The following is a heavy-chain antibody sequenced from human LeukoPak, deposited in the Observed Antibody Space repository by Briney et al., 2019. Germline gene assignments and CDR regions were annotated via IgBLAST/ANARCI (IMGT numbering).Heavy chain of an antibody. CDR3: ARPGYCSSTSCYSLDP. V-gene: IGHV1-2*02. J-gene: IGHJ5*02. CDR2: INPNSGGT. D-gene: IGHD2-2*01. CDR1: GYTFTGYY. Sequence: ASVKVSCKAYGYTFTGYYMHWVRQAPGQGLEWMGWINPNSGGTNYAQKFQGRVTMTRDTSISTAYMELSRLRSDDTAVYYCARPGYCSSTSCYSLDPWGQGTLVTVSS.